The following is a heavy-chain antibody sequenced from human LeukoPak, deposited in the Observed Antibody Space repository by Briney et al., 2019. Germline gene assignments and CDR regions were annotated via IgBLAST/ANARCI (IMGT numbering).Heavy chain of an antibody. CDR1: GGSISSNSYY. CDR3: AGGYSYGSTYYYMDV. Sequence: SETLSLTCTVSGGSISSNSYYWSWIRQPPGKGLEWIGYIYYSGSTNYNPSLKSRVTISVDTSKNQFSLKLSSVTAADTAVYYCAGGYSYGSTYYYMDVWGKGTTVTISS. J-gene: IGHJ6*03. V-gene: IGHV4-61*01. D-gene: IGHD5-18*01. CDR2: IYYSGST.